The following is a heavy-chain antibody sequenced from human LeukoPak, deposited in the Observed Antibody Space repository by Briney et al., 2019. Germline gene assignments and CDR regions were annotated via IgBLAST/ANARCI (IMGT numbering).Heavy chain of an antibody. Sequence: SETLSLTCTVSGGSVSTGSYYWGWIRQPPGKGLEWIGSIYYSGSTYYNPSLKSRVTISVDTSKNQFSLKLSSVTAADTAVYYCANTVPGEFDYWGQGTLVTVSS. CDR1: GGSVSTGSYY. CDR3: ANTVPGEFDY. CDR2: IYYSGST. V-gene: IGHV4-39*01. J-gene: IGHJ4*02. D-gene: IGHD4-17*01.